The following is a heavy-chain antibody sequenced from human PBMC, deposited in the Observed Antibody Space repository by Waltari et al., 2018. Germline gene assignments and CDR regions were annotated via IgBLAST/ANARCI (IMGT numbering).Heavy chain of an antibody. CDR3: ARSRIFGVVTHFDY. J-gene: IGHJ4*02. D-gene: IGHD3-3*01. Sequence: QVQLVQSGAEVKKPGASVKVSCKVSGYTLTELSMHWVRQAPGKGLEWMGGFDPEDGETIYAQKFQGRVTMTRDTSISTAYMELSRLRSDDTAVYYCARSRIFGVVTHFDYWGQGTLVTVSS. V-gene: IGHV1-24*01. CDR2: FDPEDGET. CDR1: GYTLTELS.